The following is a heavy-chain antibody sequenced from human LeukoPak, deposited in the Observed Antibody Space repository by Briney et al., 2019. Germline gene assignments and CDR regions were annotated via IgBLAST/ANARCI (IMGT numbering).Heavy chain of an antibody. CDR1: GGSISSSSYY. J-gene: IGHJ5*02. CDR3: ARRLGTVTYNWFDP. V-gene: IGHV4-39*01. D-gene: IGHD4-11*01. Sequence: SETLSLTCTVSGGSISSSSYYWGWIRQPPGKGLEWIGSIYYSGRTYYNPSLKSRVTISVDTSKNQFSLKLSSVTAADTAVYYCARRLGTVTYNWFDPWGQGTLVTVSS. CDR2: IYYSGRT.